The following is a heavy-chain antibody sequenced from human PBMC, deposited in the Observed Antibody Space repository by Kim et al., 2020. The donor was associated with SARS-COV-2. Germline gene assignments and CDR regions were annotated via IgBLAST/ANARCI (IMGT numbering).Heavy chain of an antibody. CDR2: IIPILGIA. D-gene: IGHD2-21*02. CDR1: GGTFSSYA. CDR3: ARERGYCGGDCYPPTDAFDI. V-gene: IGHV1-69*04. J-gene: IGHJ3*02. Sequence: SVKVSCKASGGTFSSYAISWVRQAPGQGLEWMGRIIPILGIANYAQKFQGRVTITADKSTSTAYMELSSLRSEDTAVYYCARERGYCGGDCYPPTDAFDIWGQGTMVTVSS.